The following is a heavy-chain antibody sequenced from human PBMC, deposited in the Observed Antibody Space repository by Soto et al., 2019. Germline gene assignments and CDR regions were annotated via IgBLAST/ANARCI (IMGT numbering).Heavy chain of an antibody. J-gene: IGHJ4*02. CDR3: ARDRGVVVPAAIPISYYFDY. D-gene: IGHD2-2*02. V-gene: IGHV3-11*04. CDR2: ISSSGSTI. Sequence: QVQLVESGGGLVKPGGSLRLSCAASGFTFSDYYMSWIRQAPGKGLEWVSYISSSGSTIYYADSVKGRFTISRDNAKNSLYLQMNSLRAEDTAVYYCARDRGVVVPAAIPISYYFDYWGQGTLVTVSS. CDR1: GFTFSDYY.